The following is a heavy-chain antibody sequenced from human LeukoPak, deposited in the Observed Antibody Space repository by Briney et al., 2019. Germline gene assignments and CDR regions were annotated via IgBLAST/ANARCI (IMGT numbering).Heavy chain of an antibody. V-gene: IGHV1-69*05. Sequence: ASVKVXCKASGGTFSSYAISWVRQAPGQGLEWMGGIIPIFGTANYAQKFQGRVTITTDESTSTAYMELSSLRSEDTAVYYCARLNKGSSSWYWGYNWFDPWGQGTLVTVSS. J-gene: IGHJ5*02. CDR3: ARLNKGSSSWYWGYNWFDP. CDR1: GGTFSSYA. D-gene: IGHD6-13*01. CDR2: IIPIFGTA.